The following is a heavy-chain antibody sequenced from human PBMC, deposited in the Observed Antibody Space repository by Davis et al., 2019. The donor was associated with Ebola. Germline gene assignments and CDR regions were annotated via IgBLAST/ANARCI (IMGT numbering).Heavy chain of an antibody. CDR3: ACSRVDFDY. D-gene: IGHD6-6*01. CDR1: GGSISSSSYY. J-gene: IGHJ4*02. Sequence: SETLSLTCTVSGGSISSSSYYWSWIRQPPEKGLEWIGEINHSGSTNYNPSLKSRVTISVDTSKNQFSLKLSSVTAADTAVYYCACSRVDFDYWGQGTLVTVSS. V-gene: IGHV4-39*01. CDR2: INHSGST.